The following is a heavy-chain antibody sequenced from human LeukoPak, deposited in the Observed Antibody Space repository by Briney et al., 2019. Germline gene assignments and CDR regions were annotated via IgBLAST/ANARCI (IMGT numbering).Heavy chain of an antibody. CDR1: GYTFTNYY. J-gene: IGHJ3*02. D-gene: IGHD5-24*01. CDR2: INPGGGNT. CDR3: ARIRDGYNDAYDI. Sequence: ASVKVSCKASGYTFTNYYIHWMRQAPGQGLEWMGLINPGGGNTNYAQNFQGRVTMTRDTSASTVYMELSSLRSEDTAIYYCARIRDGYNDAYDIWGQGTVVTVPS. V-gene: IGHV1-46*01.